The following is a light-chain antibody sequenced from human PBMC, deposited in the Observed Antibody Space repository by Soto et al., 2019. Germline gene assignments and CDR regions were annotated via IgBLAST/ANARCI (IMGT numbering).Light chain of an antibody. V-gene: IGLV2-14*01. CDR1: SSDVGGYNY. Sequence: QSVLTQPASVSGSPGQSITISCTGTSSDVGGYNYVSWYQQHPGKAPKLMIYDVSNRPSGFSNRFSGSKSGNTASLTISGLQAEDEADYYCSSYTSSSILWVFGGGTKLTVL. CDR3: SSYTSSSILWV. J-gene: IGLJ3*02. CDR2: DVS.